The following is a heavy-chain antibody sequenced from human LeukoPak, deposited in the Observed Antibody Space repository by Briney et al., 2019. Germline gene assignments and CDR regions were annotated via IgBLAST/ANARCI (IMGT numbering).Heavy chain of an antibody. Sequence: GASVKVSCKASGGTFSSYAISWVRQAPGQGVEWMGRIIPILGIANYAQKFQGRVTITADKSTSTAYMELSSLRSEDTAVYYCARGTVVTADDYWGQGTLVTVSS. CDR1: GGTFSSYA. CDR2: IIPILGIA. D-gene: IGHD4-23*01. V-gene: IGHV1-69*04. J-gene: IGHJ4*02. CDR3: ARGTVVTADDY.